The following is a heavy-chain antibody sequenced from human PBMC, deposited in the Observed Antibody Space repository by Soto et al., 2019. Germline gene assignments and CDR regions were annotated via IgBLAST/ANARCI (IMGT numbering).Heavy chain of an antibody. V-gene: IGHV3-23*01. Sequence: PGGSLSLSFAASGFTFSSYAMSWVRQAPGKGLEWVSAISGSGGSTYYADSVKGRFTISRDNSKNTLYLQMNSLRAEDTAVYYCAKGSGYDFWSGSPITPYYYGMDVWGQGTTVTVSS. D-gene: IGHD3-3*01. J-gene: IGHJ6*02. CDR2: ISGSGGST. CDR3: AKGSGYDFWSGSPITPYYYGMDV. CDR1: GFTFSSYA.